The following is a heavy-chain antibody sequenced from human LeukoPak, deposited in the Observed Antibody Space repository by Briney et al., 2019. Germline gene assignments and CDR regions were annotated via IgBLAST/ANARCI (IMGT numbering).Heavy chain of an antibody. CDR3: ASRHLTGYSHRNWYFDL. CDR1: GGSISSGSYY. D-gene: IGHD3-9*01. Sequence: SETLFLTCTVSGGSISSGSYYWSWIRQPAGKGLEWIGRIYTSGSTNYNPSLKSRVTISVDTSKNQFSLKLSSVTAADTAVYYCASRHLTGYSHRNWYFDLWGRGTLVTVSS. V-gene: IGHV4-61*02. CDR2: IYTSGST. J-gene: IGHJ2*01.